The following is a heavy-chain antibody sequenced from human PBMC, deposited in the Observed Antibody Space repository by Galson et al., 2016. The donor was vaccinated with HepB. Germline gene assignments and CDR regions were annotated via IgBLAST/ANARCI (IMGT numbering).Heavy chain of an antibody. CDR2: ISYDGSHK. V-gene: IGHV3-30*18. CDR3: AKDPRRILGGTVVGDYYNYYMDV. Sequence: SLRLSCAASGFTFSSYAMHWVRQAPGKGLEWVAVISYDGSHKYYAASVKGRFTISRDNSKNTLSLQMNSLRREDTAVYYCAKDPRRILGGTVVGDYYNYYMDVWGKGTTVIVSS. CDR1: GFTFSSYA. J-gene: IGHJ6*03. D-gene: IGHD1-26*01.